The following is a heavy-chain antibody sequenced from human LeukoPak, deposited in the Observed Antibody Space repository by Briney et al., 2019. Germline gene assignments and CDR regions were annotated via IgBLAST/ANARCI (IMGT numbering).Heavy chain of an antibody. CDR1: GYSFTSYW. Sequence: GESLKISCKGSGYSFTSYWIGWVRQMPGKGLEWMGIIYPGDSDTRYSPSFQGQVTISADKSISTAYLQWSSLKASDTAMYYCARLGEGPWEYQLLGHYYYGMDVWGQGTTVTVSS. J-gene: IGHJ6*02. CDR2: IYPGDSDT. D-gene: IGHD2-2*01. CDR3: ARLGEGPWEYQLLGHYYYGMDV. V-gene: IGHV5-51*01.